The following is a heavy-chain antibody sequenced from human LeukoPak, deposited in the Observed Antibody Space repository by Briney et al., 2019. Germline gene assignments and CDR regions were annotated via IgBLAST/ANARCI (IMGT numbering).Heavy chain of an antibody. CDR2: IVLGSGNT. V-gene: IGHV1-58*01. CDR1: GFTFTSSA. D-gene: IGHD7-27*01. Sequence: GASGKVSCKASGFTFTSSAVQWVRQARGQRLEWIGWIVLGSGNTNYAQQFQERVTITRDLSTSSTYLKLSSLRSEDTAVYYCAALAGVQGLAYDPRDYFDSWGQGTLVTVSS. J-gene: IGHJ4*02. CDR3: AALAGVQGLAYDPRDYFDS.